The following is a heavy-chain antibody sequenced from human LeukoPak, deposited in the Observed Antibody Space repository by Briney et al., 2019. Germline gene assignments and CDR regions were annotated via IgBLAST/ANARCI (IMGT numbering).Heavy chain of an antibody. D-gene: IGHD3-10*01. Sequence: GGSLRLSCAASGFTFSSYGMHWVRQAPGKGLEWVAVISYDGSNKYYADSVKGRFTISRDNSKNTLYLQMNSLRAEDTAVYYCAREGPGEPRGGFDYWGQGTLVTVSS. CDR3: AREGPGEPRGGFDY. J-gene: IGHJ4*02. CDR2: ISYDGSNK. CDR1: GFTFSSYG. V-gene: IGHV3-30*03.